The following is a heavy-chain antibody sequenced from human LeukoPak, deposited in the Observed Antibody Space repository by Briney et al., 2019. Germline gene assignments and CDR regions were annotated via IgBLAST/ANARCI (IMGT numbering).Heavy chain of an antibody. CDR1: GFTFSDYY. CDR2: ISSSGSTI. D-gene: IGHD4-17*01. Sequence: GSLRLSCAASGFTFSDYYMSWIRQAPGKGLEWVSYISSSGSTIYYADSVKGRFTISRDNAKNSLYLQMNSLRAEDTAVYYCALLGTYGDYTLFDYWGQGTLVTVSS. J-gene: IGHJ4*02. CDR3: ALLGTYGDYTLFDY. V-gene: IGHV3-11*04.